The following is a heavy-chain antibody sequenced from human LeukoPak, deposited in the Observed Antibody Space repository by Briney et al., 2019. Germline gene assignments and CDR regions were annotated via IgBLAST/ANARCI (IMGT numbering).Heavy chain of an antibody. D-gene: IGHD6-13*01. Sequence: SETLSLTCIVSGYSISSGYHWGWIRQPPGKELEWIGEINHSGSTNYNPSLKSRVTISVDTSKNQFSLKLSSVTAADTAVYYCASSHLYSSSWYSRYFDYWGQGTLVTVSS. V-gene: IGHV4-38-2*02. CDR1: GYSISSGYH. CDR2: INHSGST. CDR3: ASSHLYSSSWYSRYFDY. J-gene: IGHJ4*02.